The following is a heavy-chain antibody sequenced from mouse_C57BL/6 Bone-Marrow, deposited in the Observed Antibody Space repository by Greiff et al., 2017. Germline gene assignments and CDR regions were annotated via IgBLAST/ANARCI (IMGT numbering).Heavy chain of an antibody. CDR2: ILPGSGST. CDR3: ARRWLLPYYYAMDY. J-gene: IGHJ4*01. CDR1: GYTFTGYW. D-gene: IGHD2-3*01. V-gene: IGHV1-9*01. Sequence: VQLQQSGAELMKPGASVKLSCKATGYTFTGYWIEWVKQRPGHGLEWIGEILPGSGSTNYNEKFKGKATFTADKASNTAYMQLSSMTTEDSAIYYCARRWLLPYYYAMDYWGQGTSVTVSS.